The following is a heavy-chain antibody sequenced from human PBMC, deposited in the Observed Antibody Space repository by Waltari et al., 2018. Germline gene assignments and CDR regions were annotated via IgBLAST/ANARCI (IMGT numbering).Heavy chain of an antibody. D-gene: IGHD1-26*01. CDR2: IYYSGST. CDR3: ARVPVGRGYFDY. V-gene: IGHV4-59*01. CDR1: GGSISSYY. J-gene: IGHJ4*02. Sequence: QVQLQESGPGLVKPSETLSLTCTVPGGSISSYYWSWIRQPPGKGLEWIGYIYYSGSTNYNPSLKSRVTISVDTSKNQFSLKLSSVTAADTAVYYCARVPVGRGYFDYWGQGTLVTVSS.